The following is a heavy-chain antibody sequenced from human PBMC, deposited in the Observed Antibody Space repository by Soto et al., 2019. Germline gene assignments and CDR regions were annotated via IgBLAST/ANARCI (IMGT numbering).Heavy chain of an antibody. CDR2: MNAGNGNT. D-gene: IGHD2-2*01. CDR1: GYTFTSYA. J-gene: IGHJ5*02. Sequence: ASVKVSCKASGYTFTSYAMHWVRQAPGQRLEWMGWMNAGNGNTKYSQKFQGRVTITRDTSASTAYMELSSLRSEDTAVYYCAREYQLLYNWFEPWGQGNLVHVS. CDR3: AREYQLLYNWFEP. V-gene: IGHV1-3*01.